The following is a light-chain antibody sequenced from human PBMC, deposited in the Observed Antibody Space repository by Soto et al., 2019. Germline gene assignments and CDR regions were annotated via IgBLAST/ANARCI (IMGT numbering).Light chain of an antibody. CDR2: DTS. J-gene: IGKJ1*01. CDR1: QSVSSN. Sequence: EIVMTQSPATLSVSPGERATLSCRASQSVSSNLAWFQQNPGQAPRLLIYDTSNRATGVPARFSGSGSGTDFTLTISRLEPEDFAVYYCQQYGSSPTFGQGTKVDIK. V-gene: IGKV3-20*01. CDR3: QQYGSSPT.